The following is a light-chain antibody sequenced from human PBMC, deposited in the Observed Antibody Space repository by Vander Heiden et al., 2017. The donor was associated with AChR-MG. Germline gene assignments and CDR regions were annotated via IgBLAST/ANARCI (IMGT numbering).Light chain of an antibody. CDR2: WAS. Sequence: DIVMTQSPDSLAVSLGERATINCKSSQSILYNSNNKNYLAWYQQKPGQPPKLLIYWASTRESGVPDRFSGSGSGTDFTLTISSLQAEDVAVYYCQQYYSSPDVTFGHGTKVNIK. CDR3: QQYYSSPDVT. CDR1: QSILYNSNNKNY. V-gene: IGKV4-1*01. J-gene: IGKJ3*01.